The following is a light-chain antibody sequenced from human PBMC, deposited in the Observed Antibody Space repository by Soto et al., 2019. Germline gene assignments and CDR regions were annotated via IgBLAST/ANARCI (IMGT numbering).Light chain of an antibody. CDR1: KLGDKY. CDR3: QAWDSSTAV. J-gene: IGLJ1*01. Sequence: SYELIQPPSVSVSPGQTASITCSGDKLGDKYAYWYQQKPGQSPVLVIYQDNKRPSGIPERFSGSNSGNTATLTISGTQAMDEADYYCQAWDSSTAVFGTGTKVTVL. CDR2: QDN. V-gene: IGLV3-1*01.